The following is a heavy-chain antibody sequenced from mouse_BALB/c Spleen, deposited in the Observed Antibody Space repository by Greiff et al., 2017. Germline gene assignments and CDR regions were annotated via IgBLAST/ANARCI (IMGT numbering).Heavy chain of an antibody. Sequence: EVHLVESGPGLVKPSQSLSLTCTVTGYSITSDYAWNWIRQFPGNKLEWMGYISYSGSTSYNPSLKSRISITRDTSKNQFFLQLNSVTTEDTATYYCARRYYGYPYYFDYWGQGTTLTVSS. CDR3: ARRYYGYPYYFDY. J-gene: IGHJ2*01. D-gene: IGHD1-2*01. V-gene: IGHV3-2*02. CDR1: GYSITSDYA. CDR2: ISYSGST.